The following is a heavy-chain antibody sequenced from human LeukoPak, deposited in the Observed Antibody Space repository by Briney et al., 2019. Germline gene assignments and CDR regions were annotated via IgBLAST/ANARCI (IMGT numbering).Heavy chain of an antibody. CDR3: ARDLSTYYYDSSGYSRDDAFDI. J-gene: IGHJ3*02. Sequence: GESLKISCKGSGYSFTSYWIGWVHQMPGKGLEWMGIIYPGDSDTRYSPSFQGQVTISADKSISTAYLQWSSLKASDTAMYYCARDLSTYYYDSSGYSRDDAFDIWGQGTMVTVSS. CDR1: GYSFTSYW. D-gene: IGHD3-22*01. V-gene: IGHV5-51*07. CDR2: IYPGDSDT.